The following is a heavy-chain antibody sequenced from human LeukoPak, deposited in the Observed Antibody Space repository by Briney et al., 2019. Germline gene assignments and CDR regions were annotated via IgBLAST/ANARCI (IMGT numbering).Heavy chain of an antibody. CDR1: GFTFRRAG. CDR2: VIGSGGST. Sequence: PGGSLRLSCAGSGFTFRRAGMIWVRQAPGKGLEWVSGVIGSGGSTYYADSVKGRFTIYRDNSKNTLYLQMNSLRVEDTAVYYCVYYESGTYSYFDYWGQGTLVTVSS. D-gene: IGHD3-10*01. J-gene: IGHJ4*02. V-gene: IGHV3-23*01. CDR3: VYYESGTYSYFDY.